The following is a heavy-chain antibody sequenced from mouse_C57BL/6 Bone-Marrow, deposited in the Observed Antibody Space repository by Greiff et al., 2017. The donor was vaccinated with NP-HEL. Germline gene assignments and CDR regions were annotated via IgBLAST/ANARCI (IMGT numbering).Heavy chain of an antibody. CDR3: ARLISGGYYGDY. CDR2: INPYNGGT. D-gene: IGHD1-1*01. J-gene: IGHJ2*01. V-gene: IGHV1-19*01. CDR1: GYTFTDYY. Sequence: VQLQQSGPVLVKPGASVKMSCKASGYTFTDYYMNWVKQSHGKSLEWIGVINPYNGGTSYNQKFKGKATLTVDKSSSTAYMELNSLTSEDSAVYYCARLISGGYYGDYWGQGTTLTVSS.